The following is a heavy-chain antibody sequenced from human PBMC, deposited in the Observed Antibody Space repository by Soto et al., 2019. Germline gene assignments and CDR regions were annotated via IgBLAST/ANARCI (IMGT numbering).Heavy chain of an antibody. D-gene: IGHD3-10*01. CDR1: GGSFSGYY. CDR3: ARGLRNYYGSGSYYGTRWFDP. Sequence: SETLSLTCAVYGGSFSGYYWSWIRQPPGKGLEWIGEINHSGSTNYNPSLKSRVTIAVDTSKNQFSLKLSSVTAADTAVYYCARGLRNYYGSGSYYGTRWFDPWGQGTLVTVSS. J-gene: IGHJ5*02. V-gene: IGHV4-34*01. CDR2: INHSGST.